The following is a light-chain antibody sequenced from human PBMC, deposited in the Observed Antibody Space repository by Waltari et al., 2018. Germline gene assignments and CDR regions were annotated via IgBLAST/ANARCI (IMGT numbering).Light chain of an antibody. CDR3: QERSNWPGGS. Sequence: EIVLTQSPATLSLSPGESATFSCRASQSVYTYLAWYQQKPGQAPRLLIFDASTRATGVPARFVGSGSGTEFTLTISRLEPEDFAVYYCQERSNWPGGSFGGGTKVEIK. J-gene: IGKJ4*01. V-gene: IGKV3-11*01. CDR2: DAS. CDR1: QSVYTY.